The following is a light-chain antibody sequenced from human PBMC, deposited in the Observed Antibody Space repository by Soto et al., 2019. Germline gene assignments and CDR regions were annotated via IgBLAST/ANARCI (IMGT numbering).Light chain of an antibody. V-gene: IGLV2-14*01. CDR1: NSDVGIYDF. CDR2: EVS. Sequence: QSALTQPASVSGTPGQSITISCTGSNSDVGIYDFVSWYQHHPGRAPKLIVSEVSHRPSGVSNRFSGSKSGNTASLTISGRQYEDEADYYCISYTSDDVRYVFGTGTQLTVL. CDR3: ISYTSDDVRYV. J-gene: IGLJ1*01.